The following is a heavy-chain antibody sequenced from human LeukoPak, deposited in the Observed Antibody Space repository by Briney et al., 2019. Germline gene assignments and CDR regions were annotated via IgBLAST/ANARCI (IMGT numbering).Heavy chain of an antibody. CDR2: ISSSGSTI. CDR3: AELGITMIGGV. D-gene: IGHD3-10*02. V-gene: IGHV3-11*04. CDR1: GGSFSGYY. Sequence: LSLTCAVYGGSFSGYYWSWVRQAPGKGLEWVSYISSSGSTIYYADSVKGRFTISRDNAKNSLYLQMNSLSAEDTAVYYCAELGITMIGGVWGKGTTVTISS. J-gene: IGHJ6*04.